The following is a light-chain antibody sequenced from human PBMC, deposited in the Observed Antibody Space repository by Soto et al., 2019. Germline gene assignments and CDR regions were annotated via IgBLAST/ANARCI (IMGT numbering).Light chain of an antibody. CDR3: QQYNSDSSWT. V-gene: IGKV1-5*03. Sequence: DIQMTQSPSTLSASVGDRVTITCRASQSISSWLAWYQQKPGKAPKLLIYKASSLESGVPSRFSGSGSGTEFTLTISRLQPDDFATYYCQQYNSDSSWTFGQRTQVDTK. J-gene: IGKJ1*01. CDR1: QSISSW. CDR2: KAS.